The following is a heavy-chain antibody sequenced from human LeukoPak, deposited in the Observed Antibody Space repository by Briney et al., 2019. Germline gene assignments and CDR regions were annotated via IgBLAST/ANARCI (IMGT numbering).Heavy chain of an antibody. CDR2: IYYSGST. Sequence: PSETLSPTCTVSGGSISSGGYYWSWIRQPPGKGLEWIGYIYYSGSTNYNPSLKSRVTISVDTSKNQFSLKLSSVTAADTAVYYCAGSHKYSSSWFLDYWGQGTLVTVSS. J-gene: IGHJ4*02. D-gene: IGHD6-13*01. CDR1: GGSISSGGYY. V-gene: IGHV4-61*08. CDR3: AGSHKYSSSWFLDY.